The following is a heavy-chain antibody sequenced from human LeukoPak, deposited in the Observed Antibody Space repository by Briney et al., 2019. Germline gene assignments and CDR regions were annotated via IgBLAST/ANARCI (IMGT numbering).Heavy chain of an antibody. CDR1: GFTFSSYS. D-gene: IGHD2-2*01. Sequence: GGSLRLSCAASGFTFSSYSMNWVRQAPGKGLEWVSSISSSSSYIYYADSVKGRFTISRDNAKNSLYLQMNSLRAEDTAVYYCARAQSVVAWCDQLLSYYYYMHVWGKGTTVTVSS. V-gene: IGHV3-21*01. CDR2: ISSSSSYI. J-gene: IGHJ6*03. CDR3: ARAQSVVAWCDQLLSYYYYMHV.